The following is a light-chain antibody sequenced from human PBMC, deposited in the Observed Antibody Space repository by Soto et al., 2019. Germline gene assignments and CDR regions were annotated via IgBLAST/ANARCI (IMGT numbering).Light chain of an antibody. CDR1: ESLLHTNGYNY. CDR3: MQALQTRYT. J-gene: IGKJ2*01. Sequence: DIVMTQSPLSLPVTPGEPASISCRSSESLLHTNGYNYLDWYLQKPGQSPQLLIYLGSNRASGVPDRFSGSGSDTDFTLIISRVEAEDVGVYYCMQALQTRYTFGQGTKLEIK. CDR2: LGS. V-gene: IGKV2-28*01.